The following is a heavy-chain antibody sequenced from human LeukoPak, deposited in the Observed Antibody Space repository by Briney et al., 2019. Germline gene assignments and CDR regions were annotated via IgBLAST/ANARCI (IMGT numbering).Heavy chain of an antibody. CDR2: IWYDGSKK. CDR3: ARLISAVPFDY. CDR1: GFTFSSYA. V-gene: IGHV3-33*03. J-gene: IGHJ4*02. D-gene: IGHD6-13*01. Sequence: PGGSLRLSCAASGFTFSSYAMHWVRQAPDKGLEWVAVIWYDGSKKDYADSVKGRFTISRDNAKNSLYLQMNSLRVEDTAVYYCARLISAVPFDYWGQGALVTVSS.